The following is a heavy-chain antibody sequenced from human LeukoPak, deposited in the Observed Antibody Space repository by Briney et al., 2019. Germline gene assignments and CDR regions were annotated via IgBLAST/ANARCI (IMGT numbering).Heavy chain of an antibody. J-gene: IGHJ5*02. CDR1: GFTFSSYS. CDR3: ARDEGT. V-gene: IGHV3-74*01. Sequence: GGSLRLSCAASGFTFSSYSMNWVRQAPGKGPVWVSLISNDESTIIYADSVKGRFTISRDNAKNTLYLQMSSLRAEDTAVYYCARDEGTWGQGTLVTVSS. CDR2: ISNDESTI. D-gene: IGHD3-10*01.